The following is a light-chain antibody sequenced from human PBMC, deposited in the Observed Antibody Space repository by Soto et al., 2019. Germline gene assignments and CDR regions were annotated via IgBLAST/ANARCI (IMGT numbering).Light chain of an antibody. V-gene: IGKV3-15*01. Sequence: IVMTQSPATLSVSPGERATLSCRASQSVSSNLAWYQQKPGQAPRLLIYGASTRATGIPARFTGSGSGTEFTVTISSLQSEDFAIYYCQQYDIWPPYTFGQGTKVDIK. CDR1: QSVSSN. J-gene: IGKJ2*01. CDR2: GAS. CDR3: QQYDIWPPYT.